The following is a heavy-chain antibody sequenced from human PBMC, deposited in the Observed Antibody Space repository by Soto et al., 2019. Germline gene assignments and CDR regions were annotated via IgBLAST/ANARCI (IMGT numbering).Heavy chain of an antibody. CDR1: GYSFTSYW. V-gene: IGHV5-10-1*01. CDR3: AGASRDYYGSGSYAPYGMDV. J-gene: IGHJ6*02. Sequence: PGESLKISCKGSGYSFTSYWISWVRQMPGKGLEWMGRIDPSDSYTNYSPSFQGHVTISADKSISTAYLQWSSLKASDTAMYYCAGASRDYYGSGSYAPYGMDVWGQGTTVTVSS. CDR2: IDPSDSYT. D-gene: IGHD3-10*01.